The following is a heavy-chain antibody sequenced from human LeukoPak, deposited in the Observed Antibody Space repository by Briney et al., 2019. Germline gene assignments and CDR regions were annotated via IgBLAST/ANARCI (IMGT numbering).Heavy chain of an antibody. CDR2: IYHGGST. J-gene: IGHJ1*01. CDR1: GGSISTYD. V-gene: IGHV4-59*01. D-gene: IGHD6-6*01. CDR3: ARGGAARLHFQN. Sequence: SETLSLTCTVSGGSISTYDWNWIRQPPGKGLEWIGYIYHGGSTNYNPSLQSRVTISVDTSKNQFSLNLNSVTAADTAVYYCARGGAARLHFQNWGQGTLVTVSS.